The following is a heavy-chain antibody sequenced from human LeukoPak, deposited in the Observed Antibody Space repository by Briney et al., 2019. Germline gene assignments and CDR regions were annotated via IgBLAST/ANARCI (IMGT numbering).Heavy chain of an antibody. CDR2: IRYDGNDK. V-gene: IGHV3-30*02. D-gene: IGHD5-24*01. J-gene: IGHJ3*02. CDR1: GFTFSYYG. Sequence: GGSLRLSCAASGFTFSYYGMHWVRQAPGKGLEWVAFIRYDGNDKFYADSVKGRFTISRDTSKNTLYLQMNSLRTEDTAVYYCARSRDGYSFDAFDIWGQGTMVTVSS. CDR3: ARSRDGYSFDAFDI.